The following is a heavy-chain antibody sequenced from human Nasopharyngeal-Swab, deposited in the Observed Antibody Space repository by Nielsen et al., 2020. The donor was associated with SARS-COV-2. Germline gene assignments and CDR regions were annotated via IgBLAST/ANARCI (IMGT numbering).Heavy chain of an antibody. J-gene: IGHJ6*02. Sequence: WIRQPPGKGQEWIGYIYYSGSTYYNPSLKSRVTISVDTSKNQFSLKLSSVTAADTAVYYCARDSGVAGTKYYYYGMDVWGQGTTVTVSS. CDR3: ARDSGVAGTKYYYYGMDV. CDR2: IYYSGST. D-gene: IGHD6-19*01. V-gene: IGHV4-30-4*01.